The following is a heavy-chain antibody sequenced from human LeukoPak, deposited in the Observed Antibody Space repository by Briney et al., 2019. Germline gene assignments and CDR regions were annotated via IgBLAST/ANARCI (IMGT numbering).Heavy chain of an antibody. CDR3: ARRRYYGSGDFDL. J-gene: IGHJ1*01. CDR2: IYPGDSDT. CDR1: GYIFSTYR. Sequence: GESLKISCKASGYIFSTYRLAWVRHMPGKGLEWMVVIYPGDSDTTYSPSLQGQVTISVDTSLTTFYLQWRSLRPSDTAIYYCARRRYYGSGDFDLWGQGTLVTVSS. D-gene: IGHD3-10*01. V-gene: IGHV5-51*01.